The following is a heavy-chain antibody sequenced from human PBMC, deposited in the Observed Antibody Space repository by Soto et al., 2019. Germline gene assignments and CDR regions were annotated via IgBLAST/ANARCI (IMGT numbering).Heavy chain of an antibody. CDR1: GFTFSSYA. V-gene: IGHV3-23*01. J-gene: IGHJ4*02. Sequence: GGSLRLSCAASGFTFSSYAMSWVRQAPGKGLEWVSAISGSGGSTYYADSVKGRFTISRDNSKNTLYLQMNSLRAEDTALYFCARAYYFGSGTSYTLYYWGQGTQVTVSS. D-gene: IGHD3-10*01. CDR3: ARAYYFGSGTSYTLYY. CDR2: ISGSGGST.